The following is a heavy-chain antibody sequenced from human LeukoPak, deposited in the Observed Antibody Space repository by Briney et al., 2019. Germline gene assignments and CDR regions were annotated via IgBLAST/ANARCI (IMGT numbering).Heavy chain of an antibody. Sequence: GGSLRLSCAASGFTFSSYGMSWVRQAPGKGLEWVSAISGSGGSTYYADSVKGRFTISRDNSKNTLYLQMNSLRAEDTAVYYCAKELVGATRSRNFDYWGQGTLVTVSS. CDR3: AKELVGATRSRNFDY. D-gene: IGHD1-26*01. CDR1: GFTFSSYG. V-gene: IGHV3-23*01. CDR2: ISGSGGST. J-gene: IGHJ4*02.